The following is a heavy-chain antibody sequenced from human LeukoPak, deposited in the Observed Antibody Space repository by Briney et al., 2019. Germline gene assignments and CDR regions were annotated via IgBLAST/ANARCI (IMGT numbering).Heavy chain of an antibody. CDR1: GGSISSYY. Sequence: SETLSLTCTVSGGSISSYYWSWIRQPPGKGLEWIGEINHSGSTNYNPSLKSRVTISVDTSKNQFSLKLSSVTAADTAVYYCARGKGQSFDYWGQGTLVTVSS. CDR2: INHSGST. J-gene: IGHJ4*02. CDR3: ARGKGQSFDY. V-gene: IGHV4-34*01.